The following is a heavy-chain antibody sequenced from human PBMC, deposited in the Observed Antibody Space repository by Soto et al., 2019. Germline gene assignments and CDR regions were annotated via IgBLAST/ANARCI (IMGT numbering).Heavy chain of an antibody. V-gene: IGHV3-64*01. J-gene: IGHJ4*02. CDR2: ISSNGGST. Sequence: EVQLVESGGGLVQPGGSLRLSCAASGFTFSSYAMHWVRQAPGKGLEYVSAISSNGGSTYYANSVKGRFTISRDNSKNTLYLQMGSLRAEDMAVYYCARGGGYYFDYWGQGTLDTVSS. CDR3: ARGGGYYFDY. CDR1: GFTFSSYA.